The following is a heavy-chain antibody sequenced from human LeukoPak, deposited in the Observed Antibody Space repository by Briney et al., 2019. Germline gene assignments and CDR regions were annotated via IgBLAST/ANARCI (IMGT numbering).Heavy chain of an antibody. Sequence: ASVKVSCKASGYTFTSYGISWVRQAPGQGLEWMGWISAYNGNTNYAQKLQGRVTMTTDTSTSTAYMELRSLRSDDTAVYYCARKYCSSTSCYELYVDYFDYWGQGTLVTVSS. V-gene: IGHV1-18*01. CDR1: GYTFTSYG. CDR2: ISAYNGNT. CDR3: ARKYCSSTSCYELYVDYFDY. J-gene: IGHJ4*02. D-gene: IGHD2-2*01.